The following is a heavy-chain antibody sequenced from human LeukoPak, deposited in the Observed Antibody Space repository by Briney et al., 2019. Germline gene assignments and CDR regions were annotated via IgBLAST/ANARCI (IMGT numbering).Heavy chain of an antibody. CDR3: AREHSGYDFPGRDYYYMDV. V-gene: IGHV3-23*01. J-gene: IGHJ6*03. CDR1: GFTFSNYG. CDR2: ISGSGGST. D-gene: IGHD5-12*01. Sequence: GGSLRLSCAASGFTFSNYGMSWVRQAPGKGLEWVSVISGSGGSTYYADSVKGRFTISRDNAKNSLYLQMNSLRAEDTAAYYCAREHSGYDFPGRDYYYMDVWGKGTTVTVSS.